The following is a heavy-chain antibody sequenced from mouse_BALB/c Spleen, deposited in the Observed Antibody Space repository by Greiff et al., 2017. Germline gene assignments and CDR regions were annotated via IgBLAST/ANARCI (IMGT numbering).Heavy chain of an antibody. CDR1: GFAFSSYD. CDR3: ARLPMITRAMDY. CDR2: ISSGGGST. J-gene: IGHJ4*01. Sequence: EVKLVESGGGLVKPGGSLKLSCAASGFAFSSYDMSWVRQTPEKRLEWVAYISSGGGSTYYPDTVKGRFTISRDNAKNTLYLQMSSLKSEDTAMYYCARLPMITRAMDYWGQGTSVTVSS. V-gene: IGHV5-12-1*01. D-gene: IGHD2-4*01.